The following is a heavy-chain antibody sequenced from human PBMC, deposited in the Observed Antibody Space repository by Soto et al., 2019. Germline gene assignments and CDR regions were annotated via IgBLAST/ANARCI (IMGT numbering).Heavy chain of an antibody. CDR1: GYKFTSSW. CDR2: IFPSDSDT. Sequence: GESLKISCRTSGYKFTSSWIAWVRQMPGKGLEWMGIIFPSDSDTKYSPSFQGQVTISADRSTSTVFLQWASLKASATAVSFCARKDKSGYFNWFDPWGQGTLVTVSS. CDR3: ARKDKSGYFNWFDP. J-gene: IGHJ5*02. V-gene: IGHV5-51*01. D-gene: IGHD3-22*01.